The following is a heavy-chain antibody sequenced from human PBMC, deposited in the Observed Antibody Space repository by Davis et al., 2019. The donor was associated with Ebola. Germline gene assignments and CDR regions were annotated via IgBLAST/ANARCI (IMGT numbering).Heavy chain of an antibody. CDR2: INHSGST. Sequence: SQTLSPTCAVYGGSFSGYYWSWIRQPPGKGLEWIGEINHSGSTNYNPSLKSRVTIAVDTSKNQFSLKLSSVTAADTAVYYCARGDVIAAAGTFDYWGQGTLVTVSS. V-gene: IGHV4-34*01. CDR3: ARGDVIAAAGTFDY. J-gene: IGHJ4*02. CDR1: GGSFSGYY. D-gene: IGHD6-13*01.